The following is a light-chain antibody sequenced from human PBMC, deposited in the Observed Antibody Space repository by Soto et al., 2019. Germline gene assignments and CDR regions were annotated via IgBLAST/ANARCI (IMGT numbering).Light chain of an antibody. CDR2: GAS. CDR3: QQYGTLIT. V-gene: IGKV3-20*01. J-gene: IGKJ5*01. Sequence: EIVLTQSPGTQSLSPGERATLSCRASQSVANSYLAWYQQKPGQAPRLLIYGASSRATGIPDRFSGSGSGTDVTLTISRLESEDFAVYYCQQYGTLITFGQGTRLEIK. CDR1: QSVANSY.